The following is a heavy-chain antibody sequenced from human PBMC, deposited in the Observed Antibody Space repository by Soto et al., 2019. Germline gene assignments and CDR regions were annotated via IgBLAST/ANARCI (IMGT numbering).Heavy chain of an antibody. CDR2: LSGSGGST. CDR1: GFTLSSYA. J-gene: IGHJ3*01. V-gene: IGHV3-23*01. D-gene: IGHD2-21*02. Sequence: GAPRLSCAASGFTLSSYAMSWVRQAPWQGLEWLPALSGSGGSTYYSDSVKGRFTISRDNAKNSLYLQMNSLRAEDKAVYYCASPMVTAPNDAFDVWGQGKM. CDR3: ASPMVTAPNDAFDV.